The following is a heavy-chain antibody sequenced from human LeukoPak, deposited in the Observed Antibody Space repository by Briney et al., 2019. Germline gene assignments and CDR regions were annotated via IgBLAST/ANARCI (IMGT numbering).Heavy chain of an antibody. CDR3: ARGRPHGNDY. V-gene: IGHV3-74*01. Sequence: QPGGSLRLSCAASGFTFRTYWMHWVRQAPGKGLVWVSRTNEDGSITNYADSVKGRFTISRDNAKNTLYLQMNSLRVEDTAVYYCARGRPHGNDYWGQGTLVTVSS. CDR2: TNEDGSIT. J-gene: IGHJ4*02. D-gene: IGHD4-23*01. CDR1: GFTFRTYW.